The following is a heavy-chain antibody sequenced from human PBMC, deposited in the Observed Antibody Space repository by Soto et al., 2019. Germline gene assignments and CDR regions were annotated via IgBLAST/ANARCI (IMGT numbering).Heavy chain of an antibody. Sequence: QLQLQESGSGLVKPSQTLSLTCAVSGGSISSGGYSWSWIRQPPGKGLEWIGYTYHSGSTYYNPSLNSPATISVDRSKNQCSLKLSSVTAADTAVYYCARAHYGDYGYGMDVWGQGTTVTVSS. J-gene: IGHJ6*02. V-gene: IGHV4-30-2*01. CDR3: ARAHYGDYGYGMDV. CDR1: GGSISSGGYS. D-gene: IGHD4-17*01. CDR2: TYHSGST.